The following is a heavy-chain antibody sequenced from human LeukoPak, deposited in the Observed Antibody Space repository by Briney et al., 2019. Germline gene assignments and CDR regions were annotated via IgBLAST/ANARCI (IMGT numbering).Heavy chain of an antibody. Sequence: ASVKVSCKASGGTFSSYAISWVRQAPGQGLEWMGGIIPIFGTANYAQTLQGRVTITADESTSTAYMELSSLRSEDTAVYYCARGLVRRLAAVAGTFEFRYYYYGMDVWGKGTTVTVSS. J-gene: IGHJ6*04. V-gene: IGHV1-69*13. CDR3: ARGLVRRLAAVAGTFEFRYYYYGMDV. CDR1: GGTFSSYA. CDR2: IIPIFGTA. D-gene: IGHD6-19*01.